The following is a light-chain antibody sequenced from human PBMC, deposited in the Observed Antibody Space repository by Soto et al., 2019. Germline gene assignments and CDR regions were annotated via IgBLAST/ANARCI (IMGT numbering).Light chain of an antibody. V-gene: IGKV1-9*01. CDR1: QDIRNY. Sequence: DIQLTQSPSFLSASIGGRVTITCRASQDIRNYLSWFQQKPGKAPNLLIYAASTLQSGIPSRFSGSGSGTEFTLTVSSLQPEDFATYFCQQLNSYPITFGQGTRLEIK. CDR2: AAS. CDR3: QQLNSYPIT. J-gene: IGKJ5*01.